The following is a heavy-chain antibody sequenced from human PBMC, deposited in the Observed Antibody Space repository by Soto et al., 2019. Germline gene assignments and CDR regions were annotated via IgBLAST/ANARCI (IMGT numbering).Heavy chain of an antibody. D-gene: IGHD3-10*02. Sequence: GGSLRLSCAASGFTFSRFSMHWVRQAPGKGLAWVAVISYDGSNTHYAESVKGRFNISRDDSKNTVYLQMNNLRGEDSAVYYCARDHGMFLSYYYYGMDVWGQGTTVTVSS. CDR1: GFTFSRFS. J-gene: IGHJ6*02. V-gene: IGHV3-30-3*01. CDR2: ISYDGSNT. CDR3: ARDHGMFLSYYYYGMDV.